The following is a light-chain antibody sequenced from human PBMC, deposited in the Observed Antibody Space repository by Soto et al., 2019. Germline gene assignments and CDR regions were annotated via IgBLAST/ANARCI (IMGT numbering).Light chain of an antibody. V-gene: IGLV1-44*01. Sequence: QSVLTQPPSASGTPGQRVTISCSGSNSNIGRNTVNWYQQLPGAAPSLLIYSNNQRPSGVPDRFSGSKSGTSASLAISGLKFEEGADYYWAAGDKGPNFPVFGGGPK. CDR1: NSNIGRNT. J-gene: IGLJ3*02. CDR3: AAGDKGPNFPV. CDR2: SNN.